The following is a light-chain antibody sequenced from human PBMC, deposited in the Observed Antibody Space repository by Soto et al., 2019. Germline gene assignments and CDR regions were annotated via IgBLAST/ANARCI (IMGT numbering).Light chain of an antibody. Sequence: QSALTQPASVSGSPGPSITISCTGTSSDVGVYNYVSWYQQHPGKAPKLMIYDVSNRPSGVSNRFSGSKSGNTASLTISGLQAEDEADYYCSSYTSSSTLEVVFGGGTKLTVL. CDR1: SSDVGVYNY. V-gene: IGLV2-14*01. J-gene: IGLJ2*01. CDR3: SSYTSSSTLEVV. CDR2: DVS.